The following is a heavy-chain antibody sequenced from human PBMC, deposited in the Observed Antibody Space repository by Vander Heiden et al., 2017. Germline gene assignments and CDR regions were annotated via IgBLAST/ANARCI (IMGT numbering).Heavy chain of an antibody. CDR3: ARGWESRGGLDY. CDR1: GSTFNTYA. J-gene: IGHJ4*02. V-gene: IGHV1-3*04. CDR2: INTGNHNT. Sequence: QVHLVQSGAEVKKPGASVTVSCKASGSTFNTYAIHWVRQAPGHSLEWMGWINTGNHNTRYSQNFHGRVTFTWDTSASTVYMDLSSLTSDDTAVYYCARGWESRGGLDYWGQGTLVTVSS. D-gene: IGHD1-26*01.